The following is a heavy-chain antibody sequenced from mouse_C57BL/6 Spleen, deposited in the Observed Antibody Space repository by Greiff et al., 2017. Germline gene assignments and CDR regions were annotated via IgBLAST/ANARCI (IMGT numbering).Heavy chain of an antibody. V-gene: IGHV5-6*01. CDR2: ISSGGSYT. J-gene: IGHJ2*01. CDR3: ARHLIYDGYYDD. D-gene: IGHD2-3*01. Sequence: EVQRVESGGDLVKPGGSLKLSCAASGFTFSSYGMSWVRQTPDKRLEWVATISSGGSYTYYPDSVKGRFTISRDNANNTLYLQMSSLKSEDTAMYYCARHLIYDGYYDDWGQGTTLTVSS. CDR1: GFTFSSYG.